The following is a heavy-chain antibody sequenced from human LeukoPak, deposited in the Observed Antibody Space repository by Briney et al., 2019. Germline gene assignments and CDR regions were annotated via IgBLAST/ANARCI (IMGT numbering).Heavy chain of an antibody. CDR3: ARGLSLVGATNDY. J-gene: IGHJ4*02. CDR2: INHSGST. Sequence: SETLSLTCAVYGGSFSGYYWGWIRQPPGKGLEWIGEINHSGSTNYNPSLKSRVTISVDTSKNQFSLKLSSVTAADTAVYYCARGLSLVGATNDYWGQGTLVTVSS. D-gene: IGHD1-26*01. CDR1: GGSFSGYY. V-gene: IGHV4-34*01.